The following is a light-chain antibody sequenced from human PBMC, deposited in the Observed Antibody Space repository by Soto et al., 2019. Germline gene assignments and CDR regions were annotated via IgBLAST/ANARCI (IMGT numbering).Light chain of an antibody. J-gene: IGLJ1*01. CDR3: SSYTSSSTYV. CDR2: EVS. CDR1: SSDVGGYNY. Sequence: QSVLTQPASVSGSPGQSITISCTGTSSDVGGYNYVSWYQQHPGKAPKLMIYEVSNRPSGVSNRFSGSKSGNTASLTISGLQAEDEADYYCSSYTSSSTYVFGTGTE. V-gene: IGLV2-14*01.